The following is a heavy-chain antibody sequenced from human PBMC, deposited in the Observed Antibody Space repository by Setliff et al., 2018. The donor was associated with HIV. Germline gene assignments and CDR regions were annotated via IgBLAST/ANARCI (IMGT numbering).Heavy chain of an antibody. V-gene: IGHV1-69*13. CDR3: ARGEKRFLEWLPLDYYYYYYMDV. CDR1: GGTFSGYA. D-gene: IGHD3-3*01. Sequence: ASVKVSCKASGGTFSGYAISWVRQAPGQGLELMGGIIPIFGTANYAQKFQGRVTITAGESTSTAYMELSSLRSEDTAVYYCARGEKRFLEWLPLDYYYYYYMDVWGKGITVTVSS. J-gene: IGHJ6*03. CDR2: IIPIFGTA.